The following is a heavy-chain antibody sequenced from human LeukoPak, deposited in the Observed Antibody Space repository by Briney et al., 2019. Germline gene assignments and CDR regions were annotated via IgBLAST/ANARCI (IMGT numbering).Heavy chain of an antibody. D-gene: IGHD6-19*01. Sequence: KPSETPSLTCTVSGGSVSSYYWGWIRQPPGKGLEWIGYIYNSESTNYNSSLESRVTISVDTSKNQFFLKLSSVTAADTAVYYCARFHSGPSGWYVLWYFDLWGRGTLVTVSS. CDR1: GGSVSSYY. CDR2: IYNSEST. V-gene: IGHV4-4*09. J-gene: IGHJ2*01. CDR3: ARFHSGPSGWYVLWYFDL.